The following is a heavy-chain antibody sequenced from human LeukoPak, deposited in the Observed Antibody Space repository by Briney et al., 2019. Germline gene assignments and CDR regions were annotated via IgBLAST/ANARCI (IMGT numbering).Heavy chain of an antibody. CDR1: GFTFSSYS. J-gene: IGHJ4*02. V-gene: IGHV3-21*01. D-gene: IGHD2-8*02. CDR2: ISPSSNYI. Sequence: PGGSLRLSCAASGFTFSSYSMNWVRQAPGKGLEWVSSISPSSNYIYYADSVRGRFTISRDNAKNSLYLQMNSLRAEDTAVYYCARDPGGYVDYWGQGTLVTVSS. CDR3: ARDPGGYVDY.